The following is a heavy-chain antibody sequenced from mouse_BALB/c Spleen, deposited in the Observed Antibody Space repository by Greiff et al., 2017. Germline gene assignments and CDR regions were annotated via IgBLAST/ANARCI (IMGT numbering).Heavy chain of an antibody. Sequence: EVQGVESGGDLVKPGGSLKLSCAASGFTFSSYGMSWVRQTPDKRLEWVATISSGGSYTYYPDSVKGRFTISRDNAKNTLYLQMSSLKSEDTAMYYCARHEGNPLSGVYFDYWGQGTTLTVSS. CDR2: ISSGGSYT. CDR3: ARHEGNPLSGVYFDY. CDR1: GFTFSSYG. V-gene: IGHV5-6*01. J-gene: IGHJ2*01. D-gene: IGHD3-1*01.